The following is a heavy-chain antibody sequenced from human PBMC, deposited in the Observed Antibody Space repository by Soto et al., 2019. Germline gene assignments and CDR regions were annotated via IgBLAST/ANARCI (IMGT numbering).Heavy chain of an antibody. D-gene: IGHD5-18*01. V-gene: IGHV3-15*01. CDR2: IKSKSDGETA. J-gene: IGHJ4*02. CDR3: AITAMINRDSSTSFDD. Sequence: PGGSPRLSCAASGFTFSSYAMHWVRQAPGKGLEWVGRIKSKSDGETADVAAPVKARFTISRDDSKNTVFLEMNSLKSEDTALYYCAITAMINRDSSTSFDDWGRGTQVTVSS. CDR1: GFTFSSYA.